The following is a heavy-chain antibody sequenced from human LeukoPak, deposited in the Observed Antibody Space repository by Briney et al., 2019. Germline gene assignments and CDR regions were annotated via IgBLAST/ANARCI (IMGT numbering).Heavy chain of an antibody. Sequence: SQTLSLTCTVSGGSISSGGYYWSWIRQHPGKGLESIGYIYYSGSTYYNPSLKSRVTISVDTSENQFSQKLSSVTAADTAVYYCARVIGGRNRSYYYYYMDVWGKGTTVTVSS. J-gene: IGHJ6*03. CDR3: ARVIGGRNRSYYYYYMDV. CDR1: GGSISSGGYY. V-gene: IGHV4-31*03. CDR2: IYYSGST. D-gene: IGHD3-16*01.